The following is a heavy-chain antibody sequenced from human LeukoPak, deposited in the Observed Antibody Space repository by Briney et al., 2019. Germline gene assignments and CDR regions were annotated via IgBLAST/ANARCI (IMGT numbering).Heavy chain of an antibody. Sequence: SETLSLTCAVSGYSIISGYYWGWIRQPPGKGLEWIGSIYHSGSTYYNPSLKSRLTISVDTSKNQFSLKLSSVTAADTAVYYCASRFKMTTVTANYYFDYWGQGTLVTVSS. V-gene: IGHV4-38-2*01. CDR1: GYSIISGYY. D-gene: IGHD4-17*01. J-gene: IGHJ4*02. CDR3: ASRFKMTTVTANYYFDY. CDR2: IYHSGST.